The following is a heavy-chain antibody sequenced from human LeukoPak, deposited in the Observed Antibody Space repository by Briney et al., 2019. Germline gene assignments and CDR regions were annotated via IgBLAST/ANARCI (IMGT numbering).Heavy chain of an antibody. V-gene: IGHV1-18*01. J-gene: IGHJ3*02. CDR2: ISAYNGNT. D-gene: IGHD4-11*01. CDR3: ARDNSNYYDAFDI. Sequence: ASVKVSCKASGYTFTSYDINWVRQATGQGLEWMGWISAYNGNTNYAQKLQGRVTMTTDTSTSTAYMELRSLRSDDTAVYYCARDNSNYYDAFDIWGQGTMVTVSS. CDR1: GYTFTSYD.